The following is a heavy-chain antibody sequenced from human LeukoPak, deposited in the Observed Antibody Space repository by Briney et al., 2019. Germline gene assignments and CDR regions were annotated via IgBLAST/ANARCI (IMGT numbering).Heavy chain of an antibody. D-gene: IGHD2-8*01. Sequence: SETLSLTCTVSGGSISSGVYYWSWIRQPPGKGLEWIGYIYYSGSTYYNPSLKSRVTISVDTSKNQFSLKLSSVTAADTAVYYCARQGMAPHEMYSNWGQGTLVTVSS. V-gene: IGHV4-30-4*01. CDR2: IYYSGST. CDR1: GGSISSGVYY. CDR3: ARQGMAPHEMYSN. J-gene: IGHJ4*02.